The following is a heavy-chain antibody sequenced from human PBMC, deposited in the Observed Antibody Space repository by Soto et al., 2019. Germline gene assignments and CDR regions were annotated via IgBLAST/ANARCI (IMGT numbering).Heavy chain of an antibody. Sequence: EVQLVESGGGVVQPGGSLRLPCTASGFTFNTHWMHWVRQAPGKGLMWVSRIYFDGITTNYADSVKGRLTVSRDNAKNTVYLHVNTLRDEDTAVYYCARGGAMGVDYWGQGTLVTVSS. CDR3: ARGGAMGVDY. CDR1: GFTFNTHW. D-gene: IGHD1-26*01. J-gene: IGHJ4*02. V-gene: IGHV3-74*01. CDR2: IYFDGITT.